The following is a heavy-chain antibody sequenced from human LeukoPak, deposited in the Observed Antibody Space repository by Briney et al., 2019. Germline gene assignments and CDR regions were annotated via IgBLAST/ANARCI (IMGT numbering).Heavy chain of an antibody. V-gene: IGHV4-39*07. CDR1: GGSITTSNYY. Sequence: PSETLSLTCVVSGGSITTSNYYWGWVRQPPGKGLEWIGEINHSGSTNYNPSLKSRVTISVDTSKNQFSLKLSSVTAADTAVYYCARGRNRVPTYYFDYWGQGTLVTVSS. CDR2: INHSGST. CDR3: ARGRNRVPTYYFDY. D-gene: IGHD2/OR15-2a*01. J-gene: IGHJ4*02.